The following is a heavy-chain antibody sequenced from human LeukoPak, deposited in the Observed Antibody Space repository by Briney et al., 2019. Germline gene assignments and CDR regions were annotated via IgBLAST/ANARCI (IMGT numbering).Heavy chain of an antibody. CDR1: GFTFSSYG. Sequence: GGSLRLSCAASGFTFSSYGMHWVRQAPGKGLEWVAVIWYGGSNKYYADSVKGRFTISRDNSKNTLYLQMNSLRAEDTAVYYCAKARAARGAFDIWGQGTMVTVSS. V-gene: IGHV3-30*02. J-gene: IGHJ3*02. D-gene: IGHD6-6*01. CDR2: IWYGGSNK. CDR3: AKARAARGAFDI.